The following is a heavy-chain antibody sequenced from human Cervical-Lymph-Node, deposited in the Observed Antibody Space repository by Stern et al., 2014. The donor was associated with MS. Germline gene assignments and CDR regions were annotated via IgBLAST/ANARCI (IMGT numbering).Heavy chain of an antibody. V-gene: IGHV3-9*01. CDR2: IDWNSGRI. CDR3: ARVRVGANDF. Sequence: EVQLLESGGGLVQPGKSLRLSCVGSGFIFDDYAMHWVRPVPGKAPEWVSGIDWNSGRILYADSVKGRFTTSRDNAKNSLYLQMNSLRAEDTALYYCARVRVGANDFWGQGTLVTVSS. J-gene: IGHJ4*02. D-gene: IGHD1-26*01. CDR1: GFIFDDYA.